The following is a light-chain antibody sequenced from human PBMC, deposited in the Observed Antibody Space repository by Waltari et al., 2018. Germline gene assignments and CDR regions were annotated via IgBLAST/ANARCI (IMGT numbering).Light chain of an antibody. CDR2: QDD. V-gene: IGLV3-1*01. CDR3: QAWDSSTGTGV. J-gene: IGLJ1*01. Sequence: YQQKPGQSPVLVIYQDDKRPSRIPERFSGSNSANTATLTISGTQAVDEADYYCQAWDSSTGTGVFGTGTKVTVL.